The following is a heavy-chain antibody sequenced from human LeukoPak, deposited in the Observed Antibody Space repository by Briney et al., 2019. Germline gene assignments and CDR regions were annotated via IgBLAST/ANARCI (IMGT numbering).Heavy chain of an antibody. J-gene: IGHJ4*02. Sequence: PGGSLRPSCAASGFTVSSNYMSWVRQAPGKGLEWVSVIYSGGSTYYADSVKGRSTISRDNSKNTLYLQMNSLRAEDTAVYYCARDPNYYDSSGDWGQGTLVTVSS. CDR2: IYSGGST. V-gene: IGHV3-66*02. CDR3: ARDPNYYDSSGD. D-gene: IGHD3-22*01. CDR1: GFTVSSNY.